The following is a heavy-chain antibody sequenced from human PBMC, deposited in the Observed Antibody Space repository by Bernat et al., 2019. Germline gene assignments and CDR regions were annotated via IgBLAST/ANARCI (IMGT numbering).Heavy chain of an antibody. CDR3: ARGGPDYGDYLGY. CDR1: GGSVSSGSYY. V-gene: IGHV4-61*01. CDR2: IYYSGGT. Sequence: QVQLQESGPGLVKPSETLSLTCTVSGGSVSSGSYYWSWIRQPPGKGLEWIGYIYYSGGTNYNPSLTSRVTISVDTSKNQFSLKLSSVTAADPAVYYCARGGPDYGDYLGYWGQGTLVTVSS. J-gene: IGHJ4*02. D-gene: IGHD4-17*01.